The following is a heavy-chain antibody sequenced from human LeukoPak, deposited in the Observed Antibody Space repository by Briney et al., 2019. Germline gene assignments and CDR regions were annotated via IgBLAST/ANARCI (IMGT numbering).Heavy chain of an antibody. CDR2: ISGSGGST. V-gene: IGHV3-23*01. J-gene: IGHJ6*02. CDR3: AKDGYCSSTSCYFSYYYYGMDV. CDR1: GFTFSSYA. Sequence: PGGSLRLSCAASGFTFSSYAMSWVRQAPGKGLEWVSAISGSGGSTYYADSVKGRFTISRDNSKNTLYLQMNSPRAEDTAVYYCAKDGYCSSTSCYFSYYYYGMDVWGQGTTVTVSS. D-gene: IGHD2-2*03.